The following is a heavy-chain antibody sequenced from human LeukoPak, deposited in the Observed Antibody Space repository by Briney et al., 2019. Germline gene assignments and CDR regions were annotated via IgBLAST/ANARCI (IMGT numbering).Heavy chain of an antibody. CDR1: GFTFNSYG. D-gene: IGHD2-15*01. CDR2: ISTSTSYI. J-gene: IGHJ6*02. Sequence: GGSLRLSCAASGFTFNSYGMNWVRQAPGKGVEWVSSISTSTSYIYYADSVKGRFTISRDNAKNSLYLQMNSLRAEDTAVYYCARLAVVAATEDPYYYKYGMDVWGQGTTVTVSS. V-gene: IGHV3-21*01. CDR3: ARLAVVAATEDPYYYKYGMDV.